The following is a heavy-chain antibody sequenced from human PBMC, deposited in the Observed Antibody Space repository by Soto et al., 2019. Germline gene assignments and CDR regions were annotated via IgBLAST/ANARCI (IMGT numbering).Heavy chain of an antibody. V-gene: IGHV3-23*01. CDR1: GFTFSNFA. CDR2: ISGRGGTT. D-gene: IGHD2-2*01. J-gene: IGHJ3*02. Sequence: PGGSLRLSCAASGFTFSNFAMNWVRQAPGKGLEWVSGISGRGGTTYYADSVQGRFTISRDNSKNTLYLQMNSLRAEDTALYYCAKRDTTSPRGAFDIWGQGTMVTVS. CDR3: AKRDTTSPRGAFDI.